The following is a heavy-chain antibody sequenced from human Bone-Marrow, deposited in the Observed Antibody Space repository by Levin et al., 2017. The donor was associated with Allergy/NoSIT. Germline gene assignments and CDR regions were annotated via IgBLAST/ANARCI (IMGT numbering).Heavy chain of an antibody. Sequence: GGSLRLSCAASGFPFSSFGMHWVRQAPGKGLEWVASIWYDGSNEDYGDSVKGRFTISRDNSNNTLHLQINSLRAEDTAVYYCARQRRTRSAAGPNAVDIWGQGTVVTVSS. CDR2: IWYDGSNE. D-gene: IGHD6-13*01. CDR3: ARQRRTRSAAGPNAVDI. CDR1: GFPFSSFG. V-gene: IGHV3-33*01. J-gene: IGHJ3*02.